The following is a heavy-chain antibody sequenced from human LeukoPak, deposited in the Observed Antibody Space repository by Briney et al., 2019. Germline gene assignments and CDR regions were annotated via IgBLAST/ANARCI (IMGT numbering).Heavy chain of an antibody. CDR1: GFIFSDYN. Sequence: GGSLRLSCAASGFIFSDYNMHWVRQVPGKGLEWVSIISWDGGRTSYADSVKGRVTISRDNSKNSLYLQMNSLRTEDTAFYYCAKDVSGSIDSWGQGTLVTVSS. V-gene: IGHV3-43*01. CDR2: ISWDGGRT. CDR3: AKDVSGSIDS. J-gene: IGHJ4*02. D-gene: IGHD5/OR15-5a*01.